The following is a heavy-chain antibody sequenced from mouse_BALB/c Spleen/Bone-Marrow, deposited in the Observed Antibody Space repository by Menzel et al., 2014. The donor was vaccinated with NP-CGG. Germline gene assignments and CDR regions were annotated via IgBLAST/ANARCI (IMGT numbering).Heavy chain of an antibody. D-gene: IGHD2-14*01. CDR1: GYSITSGYS. J-gene: IGHJ2*01. Sequence: EVQVVESGPDLVKPSQSLSLTCTVTGYSITSGYSCHWIRQFPGNKLEWMGYIRYSGSTNYNPSLKSRISITRDTSKNQFFLQLNSVTTEDTATYYCARRTEVRLVYYFDYWGQGTTLTVSS. CDR2: IRYSGST. CDR3: ARRTEVRLVYYFDY. V-gene: IGHV3-1*02.